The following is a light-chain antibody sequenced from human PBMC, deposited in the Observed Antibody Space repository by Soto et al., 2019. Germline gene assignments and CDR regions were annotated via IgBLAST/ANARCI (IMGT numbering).Light chain of an antibody. J-gene: IGKJ1*01. V-gene: IGKV3-20*01. CDR1: QSVSSSY. CDR3: QPYGSSRT. Sequence: EIVLTQSPGTLSLSPGERATLSCRASQSVSSSYLAWYQQKPGQAPRLLIYGASIRATGIPDRFSGSGSGTDFTLTISRLDPEDFAVYYCQPYGSSRTFGQGTKV. CDR2: GAS.